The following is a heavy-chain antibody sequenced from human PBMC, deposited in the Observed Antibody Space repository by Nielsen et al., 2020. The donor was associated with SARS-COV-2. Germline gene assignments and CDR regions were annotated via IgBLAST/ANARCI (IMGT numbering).Heavy chain of an antibody. Sequence: GGSLRLSCAASGFTFRSYAMSWVRQAPGKGLEWVSAISGSGGSTYYADSVKGRFTISRDNSKNTLYLQMNSLRAEDTAVYYCARESSIPQVGAFDYWGQGTLVTVSS. J-gene: IGHJ4*02. CDR1: GFTFRSYA. CDR2: ISGSGGST. V-gene: IGHV3-23*01. D-gene: IGHD1-26*01. CDR3: ARESSIPQVGAFDY.